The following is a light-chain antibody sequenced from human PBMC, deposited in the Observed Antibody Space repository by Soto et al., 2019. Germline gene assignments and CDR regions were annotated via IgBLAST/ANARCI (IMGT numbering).Light chain of an antibody. CDR1: SSDIGIYNY. V-gene: IGLV2-11*01. CDR3: CSYAGRYTMV. Sequence: QSVLTQSRSVSGSPGQSVTISCSGSSSDIGIYNYVSWYQHHPGKVPKVLIYDVNKRPSGVPDRFSASKSGNTASLTISGLQADDEADYYCCSYAGRYTMVFGGGTQLTVL. J-gene: IGLJ3*02. CDR2: DVN.